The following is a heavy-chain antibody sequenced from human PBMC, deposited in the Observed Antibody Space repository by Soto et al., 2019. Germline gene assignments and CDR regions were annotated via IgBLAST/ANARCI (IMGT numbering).Heavy chain of an antibody. V-gene: IGHV3-33*01. D-gene: IGHD4-4*01. CDR2: IWYDGSNT. Sequence: QVQLVESGGGVVQPGRSLSLSCAASGFSFSSYGMHWVRQAPGKGLEWVAFIWYDGSNTYYAVSVKGRFTISRDNAKNTLYLQMYSLRAEDTAVYYFVRGGQFYSVPLDYWGQGNLVTVSS. J-gene: IGHJ4*02. CDR1: GFSFSSYG. CDR3: VRGGQFYSVPLDY.